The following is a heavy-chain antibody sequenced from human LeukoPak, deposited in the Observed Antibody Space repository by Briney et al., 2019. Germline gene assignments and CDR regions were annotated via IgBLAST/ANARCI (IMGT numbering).Heavy chain of an antibody. J-gene: IGHJ4*02. Sequence: SVKVSCKASGGTFGSYAISWVRQAPGQGLEWMGRIIPIFGTANYAQKFQGRVTITTDESTSTAYMELSSLRSEDTAVYYCARDPSPYYYDSSGYYSYYFDNWGQGTLVTVSS. CDR1: GGTFGSYA. D-gene: IGHD3-22*01. CDR3: ARDPSPYYYDSSGYYSYYFDN. CDR2: IIPIFGTA. V-gene: IGHV1-69*05.